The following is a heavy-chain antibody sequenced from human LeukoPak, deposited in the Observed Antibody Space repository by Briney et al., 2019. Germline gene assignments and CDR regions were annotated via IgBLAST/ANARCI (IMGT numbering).Heavy chain of an antibody. CDR1: GYTLTELS. Sequence: ASVKVSCKVSGYTLTELSMHWVRQAPGKGLEWMGGFDPEDDEIIYAQRFQGRVTMTEDASTDTAYMELRSLRSEDTVVYFCAREQRGGLSGSLGGLFASYYTYYYMDVWGRGTTVSVSS. D-gene: IGHD1-26*01. CDR3: AREQRGGLSGSLGGLFASYYTYYYMDV. CDR2: FDPEDDEI. J-gene: IGHJ6*03. V-gene: IGHV1-24*01.